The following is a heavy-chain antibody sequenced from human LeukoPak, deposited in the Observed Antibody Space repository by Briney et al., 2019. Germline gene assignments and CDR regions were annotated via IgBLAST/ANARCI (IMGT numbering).Heavy chain of an antibody. D-gene: IGHD6-19*01. V-gene: IGHV3-74*01. J-gene: IGHJ4*02. CDR2: VNNDGSST. CDR1: GFSFSSYW. Sequence: GGSLRLSCGASGFSFSSYWMHWVRQAPGKGLMWVSRVNNDGSSTTYADSVEGRFTIPRDNARNTLYLQMNSLRAEDTAVYYCARSSYPYYFDYWGQGTLVTVSS. CDR3: ARSSYPYYFDY.